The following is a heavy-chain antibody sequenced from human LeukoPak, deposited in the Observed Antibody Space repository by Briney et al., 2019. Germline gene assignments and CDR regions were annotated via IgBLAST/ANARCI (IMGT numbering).Heavy chain of an antibody. CDR1: GYTFTGYY. J-gene: IGHJ5*02. Sequence: ASVKVSCKASGYTFTGYYMHWVRQAPGQGLEWMGWINPNSGGTNYAQKFQGWVTMTRDTSISTAYMELSRLRSDDTAVYYCARGSRSGSYRNWFDPWGQGTLVTVSS. CDR3: ARGSRSGSYRNWFDP. V-gene: IGHV1-2*04. D-gene: IGHD1-26*01. CDR2: INPNSGGT.